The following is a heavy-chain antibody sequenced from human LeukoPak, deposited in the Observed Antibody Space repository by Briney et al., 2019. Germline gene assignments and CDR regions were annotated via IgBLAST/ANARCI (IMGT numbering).Heavy chain of an antibody. Sequence: GGSLRLSCAASGFTFSSYGMHWVRQAPGKGLEWVAFIRYDGSYKYYADSVKGRFTISRDNSKNTLYLQMNSLRAEDTAVYYCIYGDYDYWGQGTLVTVSS. D-gene: IGHD4-17*01. CDR2: IRYDGSYK. J-gene: IGHJ4*02. V-gene: IGHV3-30*02. CDR3: IYGDYDY. CDR1: GFTFSSYG.